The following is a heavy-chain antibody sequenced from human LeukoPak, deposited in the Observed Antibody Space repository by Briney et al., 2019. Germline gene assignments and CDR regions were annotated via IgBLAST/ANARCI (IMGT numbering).Heavy chain of an antibody. V-gene: IGHV4-34*01. Sequence: PSETLSLTCAVYGGSFSGYHWSWVRQPPGKGLEWIGEINHSGSTKYNPSLKSRVTISVDTSKNQFSLKLSSVTAADTAVYYCARGLYYDFWSGYTYYFDYWGQGTLVTVSS. CDR1: GGSFSGYH. J-gene: IGHJ4*02. CDR3: ARGLYYDFWSGYTYYFDY. D-gene: IGHD3-3*01. CDR2: INHSGST.